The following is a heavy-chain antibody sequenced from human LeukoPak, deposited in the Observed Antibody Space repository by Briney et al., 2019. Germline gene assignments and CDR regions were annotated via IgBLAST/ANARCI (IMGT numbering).Heavy chain of an antibody. CDR2: IKSNTDGGAT. Sequence: PGGSLRLSCAASGFTFSKAWMSWVREAPGKGLEWGGRIKSNTDGGATDYAAPVKGRFTISRDDSKNTLYLHMNSPKTDDTAVYYCTTDGCSGGGCFSGHYWGQGTLVTVSS. D-gene: IGHD2-15*01. V-gene: IGHV3-15*01. CDR1: GFTFSKAW. J-gene: IGHJ4*02. CDR3: TTDGCSGGGCFSGHY.